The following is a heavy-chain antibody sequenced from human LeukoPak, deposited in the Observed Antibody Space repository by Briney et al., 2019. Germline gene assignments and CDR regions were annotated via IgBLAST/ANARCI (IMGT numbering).Heavy chain of an antibody. J-gene: IGHJ5*02. CDR1: GFSFSDFA. Sequence: GGSLRLSCTASGFSFSDFAMSWVRQAPGKGLEWVSVIWYAGSNKYYADSVKGRFTISRDNSKNTLYLQMNSLRAEDTAVYYCAKGSNYYDSSGYYHWGQGTLVTVSS. V-gene: IGHV3-33*06. CDR3: AKGSNYYDSSGYYH. D-gene: IGHD3-22*01. CDR2: IWYAGSNK.